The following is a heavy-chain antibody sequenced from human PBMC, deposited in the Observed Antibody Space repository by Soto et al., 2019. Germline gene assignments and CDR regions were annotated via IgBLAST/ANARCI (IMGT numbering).Heavy chain of an antibody. Sequence: SETLSLTCTVSGGSISSSSYYWGWIRQPPGKGLEWIGRNYYSGSTYYNPSLKSRVTISVDTSKNQFSLKLISVTASDTAVYFCARHGLPAAISNFDYWGQGTLVTVSS. CDR1: GGSISSSSYY. V-gene: IGHV4-39*01. CDR3: ARHGLPAAISNFDY. D-gene: IGHD2-2*01. CDR2: NYYSGST. J-gene: IGHJ4*02.